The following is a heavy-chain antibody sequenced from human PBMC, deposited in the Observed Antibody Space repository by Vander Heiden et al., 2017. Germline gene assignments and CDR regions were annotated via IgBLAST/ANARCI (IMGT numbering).Heavy chain of an antibody. V-gene: IGHV3-21*02. Sequence: EVPLVESGGGLVRPGGSLRLSCAASGCSFRSYSMNWVRQAPGRRLEWVSYISSSGSSIYYADSVKGRFTISRDNAKNSPYLQMSGLRAEDTAVYYCARGDSGSFDYWGQGTLVTVSS. CDR2: ISSSGSSI. J-gene: IGHJ4*02. CDR3: ARGDSGSFDY. CDR1: GCSFRSYS. D-gene: IGHD1-26*01.